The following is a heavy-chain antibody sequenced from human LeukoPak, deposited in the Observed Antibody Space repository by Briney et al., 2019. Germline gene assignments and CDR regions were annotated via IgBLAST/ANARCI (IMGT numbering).Heavy chain of an antibody. V-gene: IGHV4-30-4*07. D-gene: IGHD3-22*01. J-gene: IGHJ4*02. CDR1: GDSISSGGYS. CDR3: ARTRLEDDSSGYYGY. Sequence: SQTLSLTCAVSGDSISSGGYSWSWIRQPPGKGLEWIGYIYYSGSTYYNPSLKSRVTISVDTSKNQFSLKLSSVTAADTAVYYCARTRLEDDSSGYYGYWGQGTLVTVSS. CDR2: IYYSGST.